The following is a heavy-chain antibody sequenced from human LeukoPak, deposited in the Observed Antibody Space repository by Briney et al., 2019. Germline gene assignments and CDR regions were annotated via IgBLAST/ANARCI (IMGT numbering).Heavy chain of an antibody. D-gene: IGHD1-20*01. CDR2: INPSGGST. Sequence: ASVKVSCKGSGYTFTDYYMHWVRQPPGQGLEWMGVINPSGGSTAYAQQFQGRVTMTRDTSTSTVYMELSSLRSEDTAVYYCARHSLIGTTPFDYWGQGTLVTVSS. J-gene: IGHJ4*02. CDR3: ARHSLIGTTPFDY. V-gene: IGHV1-46*01. CDR1: GYTFTDYY.